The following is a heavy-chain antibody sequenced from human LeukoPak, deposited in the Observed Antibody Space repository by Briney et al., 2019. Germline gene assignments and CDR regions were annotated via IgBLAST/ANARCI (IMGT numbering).Heavy chain of an antibody. CDR1: GGSISSYY. D-gene: IGHD6-19*01. CDR2: IYSSGST. CDR3: ATALSVAGSFYFDY. J-gene: IGHJ4*02. V-gene: IGHV4-59*01. Sequence: SETLSLTCTVSGGSISSYYWSRIRQPPGKGLEWIGYIYSSGSTSYNPSLKSRVTISVDTSKKQVSLKLSSVSAADTAVYYCATALSVAGSFYFDYWGQGTLVTVSS.